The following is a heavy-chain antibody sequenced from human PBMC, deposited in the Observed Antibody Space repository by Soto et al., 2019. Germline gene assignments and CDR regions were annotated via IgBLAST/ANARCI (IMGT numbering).Heavy chain of an antibody. CDR3: ARVSGHGGWPYGLDY. V-gene: IGHV1-69*06. CDR1: GGTFSSYA. D-gene: IGHD1-26*01. Sequence: QVQLVQSGAEVKRPGSSVKVSCKASGGTFSSYAISWVRQAPGQGLEWMGGLIPVFGTGIYAQKLQGRVTITADNSTNTAYMEVGSVRYEDAAVYFCARVSGHGGWPYGLDYWGQGTVVTVSS. CDR2: LIPVFGTG. J-gene: IGHJ4*02.